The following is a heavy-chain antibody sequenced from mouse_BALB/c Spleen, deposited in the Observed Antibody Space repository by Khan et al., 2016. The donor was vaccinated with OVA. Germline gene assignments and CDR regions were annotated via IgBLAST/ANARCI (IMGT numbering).Heavy chain of an antibody. J-gene: IGHJ3*01. D-gene: IGHD1-1*01. CDR3: ASSFHYCSSTWFAY. Sequence: QVQLQQPGAELVKPGASVKLSCKASGYPLTSYWLHWVKQRPGQGLEWIGEIDPSDSYTNYNQKFKGKATLTVDKSSSTTYMQLSSLTSEDSAVYYCASSFHYCSSTWFAYWGQGTLVTVSA. CDR2: IDPSDSYT. CDR1: GYPLTSYW. V-gene: IGHV1-69*02.